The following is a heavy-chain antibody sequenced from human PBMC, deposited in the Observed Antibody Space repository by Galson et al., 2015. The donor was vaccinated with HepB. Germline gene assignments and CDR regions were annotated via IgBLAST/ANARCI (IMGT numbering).Heavy chain of an antibody. D-gene: IGHD5-18*01. CDR3: ARSNAAMVPKAVGHFDY. CDR1: GYSFTSYW. V-gene: IGHV5-10-1*01. Sequence: QSGAEVKKPGESLRISCKGSGYSFTSYWISWVRQMPGKGLEWVGRIDPSDSYTNYSPSFQGHVTISADKSISTAYLQWSSLKASDTAMYYCARSNAAMVPKAVGHFDYWGQGTLVTVSS. J-gene: IGHJ4*02. CDR2: IDPSDSYT.